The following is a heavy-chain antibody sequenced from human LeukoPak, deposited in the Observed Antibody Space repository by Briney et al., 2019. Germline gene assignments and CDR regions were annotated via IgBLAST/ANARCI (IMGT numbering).Heavy chain of an antibody. J-gene: IGHJ5*02. D-gene: IGHD3-10*01. CDR1: GGSINSDTYY. Sequence: PSETLSLTCTVSGGSINSDTYYWTWLRQPAGLGLEWIGRIYTTGSPKYNPSLASRVTISVDTSKNQFSLRLSSVTAADTAVYYCARDRGITTARGVPSWFDPWGQGTLATVSS. V-gene: IGHV4-61*02. CDR3: ARDRGITTARGVPSWFDP. CDR2: IYTTGSP.